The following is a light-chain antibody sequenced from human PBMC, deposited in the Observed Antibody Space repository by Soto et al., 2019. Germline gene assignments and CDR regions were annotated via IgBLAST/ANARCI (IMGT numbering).Light chain of an antibody. V-gene: IGKV1-5*01. CDR1: QRISSG. CDR2: ESS. J-gene: IGKJ1*01. CDR3: QQYSSSSEWT. Sequence: DIQMTQSPSTLPASVGDRSTTTCRVSQRISSGLSWYQQKPGKAPKLLIYESSSLERGVPSSFSGSGSGTEFTLTISSLQLDDFATYYCQQYSSSSEWTFGQGTKVDIK.